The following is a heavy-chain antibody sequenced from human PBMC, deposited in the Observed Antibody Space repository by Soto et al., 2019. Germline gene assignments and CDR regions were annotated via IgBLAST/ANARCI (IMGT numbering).Heavy chain of an antibody. CDR3: AREHSSFWGCPGPYYYGMDV. CDR1: GYTFTYYY. Sequence: ASVKVSCMASGYTFTYYYMNWVRQAPGKGLERMGWINPNSCGTNYAQIFQGRVTMTRETCIRKAYMGLSRLRSYDTAVYYCAREHSSFWGCPGPYYYGMDVWGQGTTVTVCS. J-gene: IGHJ6*02. CDR2: INPNSCGT. V-gene: IGHV1-2*02. D-gene: IGHD3-16*01.